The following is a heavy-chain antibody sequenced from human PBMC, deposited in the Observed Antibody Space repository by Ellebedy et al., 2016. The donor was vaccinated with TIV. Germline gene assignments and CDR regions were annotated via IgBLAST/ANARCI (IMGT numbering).Heavy chain of an antibody. CDR1: GGTFSSYA. J-gene: IGHJ4*02. Sequence: SVKVSCXASGGTFSSYAISWVRQAPGQGLEWMGGIIPIFGTANYAQKFQGRVTITAGESTSTAYMELSSLRSEDTAVYYCARGGYSYGYDYWGQGTLVTVSS. CDR2: IIPIFGTA. D-gene: IGHD5-18*01. CDR3: ARGGYSYGYDY. V-gene: IGHV1-69*13.